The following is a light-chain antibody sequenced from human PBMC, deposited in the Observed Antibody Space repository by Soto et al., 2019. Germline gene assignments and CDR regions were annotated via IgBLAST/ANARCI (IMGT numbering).Light chain of an antibody. V-gene: IGLV2-14*03. CDR2: SVT. J-gene: IGLJ1*01. CDR1: SSDVGAYNS. CDR3: SSATSSYTYL. Sequence: QSALTQPASVSGSPGQSITISCTGTSSDVGAYNSVSWYQQHPDKAPKLIIFSVTSRTSGLSDRFSGSKSDNTASLTISGLRTEDEADYYCSSATSSYTYLFGTGTKLTVL.